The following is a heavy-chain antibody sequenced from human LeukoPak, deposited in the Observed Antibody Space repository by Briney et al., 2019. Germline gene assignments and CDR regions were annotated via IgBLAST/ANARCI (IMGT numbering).Heavy chain of an antibody. V-gene: IGHV5-51*01. CDR1: GYGFRSYW. D-gene: IGHD2-2*01. J-gene: IGHJ5*02. CDR2: IYPGDSRT. Sequence: GESLKISCKGTGYGFRSYWIGWVRQVPGKGMEWMGVIYPGDSRTRYNPSLQGQVTISVDKSINTAYLEWVSLKASDTAMYYCACRDLTSTWSYPWGQGTLVTVSS. CDR3: ACRDLTSTWSYP.